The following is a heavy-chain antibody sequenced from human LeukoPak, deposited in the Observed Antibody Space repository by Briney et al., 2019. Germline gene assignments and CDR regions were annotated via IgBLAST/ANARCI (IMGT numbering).Heavy chain of an antibody. Sequence: PGRSLRLSCAASGFTFSSYGMHWVRQAPGKGLEWVAVISYDGSNKFYADSVKGRFTISRDNSKNTLYLQMNSLRAEDTAVYYCARDGPLELRLDYWGQGTPVTVSS. CDR3: ARDGPLELRLDY. V-gene: IGHV3-30*03. CDR1: GFTFSSYG. J-gene: IGHJ4*02. D-gene: IGHD4-23*01. CDR2: ISYDGSNK.